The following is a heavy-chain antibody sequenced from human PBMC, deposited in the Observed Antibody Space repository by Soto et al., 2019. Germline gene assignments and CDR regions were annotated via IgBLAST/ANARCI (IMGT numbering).Heavy chain of an antibody. CDR2: TSYGGNNK. J-gene: IGHJ4*02. CDR3: ARWGTTGGFDL. V-gene: IGHV3-30*19. Sequence: QVQLVESGGGVVQPGASLRLSCAASGFRFKSFVMHWVRQAPGKGLEWVAFTSYGGNNKDYGDSVKGRFTVSRDNSQNTLHLQMDFLRPEDTALYYCARWGTTGGFDLWGQGTLVSVSS. D-gene: IGHD3-16*01. CDR1: GFRFKSFV.